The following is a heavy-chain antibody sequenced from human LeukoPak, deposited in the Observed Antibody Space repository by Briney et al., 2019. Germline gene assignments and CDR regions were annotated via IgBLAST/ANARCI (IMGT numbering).Heavy chain of an antibody. CDR3: VTPGPTVTGGFEY. Sequence: PGGSLRLSCTVSGFIVSGKYMGWVRQAPGKGLEWVSVIYSGGSTYYTDSVKGRFTISRDNSKNTLYLQMTSLTSEDTAVYYCVTPGPTVTGGFEYWGQGTLVTVSS. CDR1: GFIVSGKY. J-gene: IGHJ4*02. CDR2: IYSGGST. V-gene: IGHV3-53*05. D-gene: IGHD4-17*01.